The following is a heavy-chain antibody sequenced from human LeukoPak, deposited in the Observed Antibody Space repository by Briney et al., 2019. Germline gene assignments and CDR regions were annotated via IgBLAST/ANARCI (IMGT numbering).Heavy chain of an antibody. CDR3: AKDRDYSSSGASVDY. D-gene: IGHD6-6*01. V-gene: IGHV3-9*01. CDR1: GFIFDDYA. Sequence: GRSLRLSCAASGFIFDDYAMHWVRQAPGKGLEWVSGISWNSGSIGYADSVKGRFTTSRDNAKNSLYLQMNSLRAEDTALYYCAKDRDYSSSGASVDYWGQGTLATVSS. CDR2: ISWNSGSI. J-gene: IGHJ4*02.